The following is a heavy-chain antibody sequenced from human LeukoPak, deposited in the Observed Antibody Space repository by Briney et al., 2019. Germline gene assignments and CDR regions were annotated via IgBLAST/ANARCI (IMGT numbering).Heavy chain of an antibody. CDR3: AKHPYEGYCSGGSCWNNWFDP. J-gene: IGHJ5*02. V-gene: IGHV3-23*01. Sequence: GGTLRLSCAASGFTFSSYGMSWVRQAPGKGLEWVSAISGSGGSTYYADSVKGRFTICRDNSKNTLSLQMNSLRAEDTAIYYCAKHPYEGYCSGGSCWNNWFDPWGQGTLVTVSS. CDR1: GFTFSSYG. CDR2: ISGSGGST. D-gene: IGHD2-15*01.